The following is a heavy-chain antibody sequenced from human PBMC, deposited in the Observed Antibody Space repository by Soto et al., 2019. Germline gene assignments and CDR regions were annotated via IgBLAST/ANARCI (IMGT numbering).Heavy chain of an antibody. CDR3: ARAFANGGQSYDMDV. V-gene: IGHV3-72*01. Sequence: HLGGSLRLSCVVSGLTLSDHYMEWVRRAPGKGLEWVGRSRNRAKSYTTDYAASVKGRFTISRDDSKNSLYLQMDNLKTEDTAVYYCARAFANGGQSYDMDVWGQGTTVTVSS. D-gene: IGHD2-8*01. J-gene: IGHJ6*02. CDR1: GLTLSDHY. CDR2: SRNRAKSYTT.